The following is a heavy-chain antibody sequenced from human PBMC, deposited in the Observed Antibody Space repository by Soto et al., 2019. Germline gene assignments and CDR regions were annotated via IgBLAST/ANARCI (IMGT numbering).Heavy chain of an antibody. CDR3: ASGWDYGGRGGPFDY. CDR2: IIPILGIA. CDR1: GGTFSSYT. Sequence: QVQLVQSGAEVKKPGSSVKVSCKASGGTFSSYTISWVRQAPGQGLEWMGRIIPILGIANYAQKFQGRVTITADKSTSTADMELSSLRSEDTAVYYCASGWDYGGRGGPFDYWGQGTLVTVSS. J-gene: IGHJ4*02. V-gene: IGHV1-69*02. D-gene: IGHD4-17*01.